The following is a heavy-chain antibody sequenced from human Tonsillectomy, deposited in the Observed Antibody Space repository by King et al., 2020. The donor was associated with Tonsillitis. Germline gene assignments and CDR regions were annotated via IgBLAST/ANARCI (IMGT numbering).Heavy chain of an antibody. J-gene: IGHJ5*02. CDR3: AKSWIQLWLPYWFDP. V-gene: IGHV3-23*04. Sequence: VQLVESGGGLVQPGGSLRLSCAASGFTFSSYAMTWVRQAPGKGLEWVSGISGSGGSTYYADSVKGRFTISRDNSKNTLYLQMNSLRAEDTAVYYCAKSWIQLWLPYWFDPWGQGTLVTVSS. D-gene: IGHD5-18*01. CDR2: ISGSGGST. CDR1: GFTFSSYA.